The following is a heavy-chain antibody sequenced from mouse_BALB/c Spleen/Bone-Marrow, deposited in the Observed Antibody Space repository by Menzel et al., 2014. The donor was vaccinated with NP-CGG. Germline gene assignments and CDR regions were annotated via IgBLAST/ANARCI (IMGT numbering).Heavy chain of an antibody. CDR3: ARGSPY. D-gene: IGHD6-2*01. Sequence: VQLQQSGAELVKPGASVKLSCKTSGYTFTNYYIYWVKQRPGQGLEWIGEINPGNGGTNFNERFKSKATLTVDKSSTTASILLTSLTSEDSAVYYCARGSPYWGQGTLVTVSA. CDR2: INPGNGGT. CDR1: GYTFTNYY. V-gene: IGHV1S81*02. J-gene: IGHJ3*01.